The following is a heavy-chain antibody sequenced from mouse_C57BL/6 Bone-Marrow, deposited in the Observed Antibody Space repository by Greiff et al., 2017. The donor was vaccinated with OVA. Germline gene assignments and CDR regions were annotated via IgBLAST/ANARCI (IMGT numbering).Heavy chain of an antibody. V-gene: IGHV1-58*01. Sequence: DVKLQESGAELVRPGSSVKMSCKTSGYTFTSYGINWVKQRPGQGLEWIGYIYIGNGYTEYNEKFKGKATLTSDTSSSTAYMQLSSLTSEDSAIYFCARWPYYYGSSSYFDYWGQGTTLTVSS. CDR2: IYIGNGYT. J-gene: IGHJ2*01. CDR3: ARWPYYYGSSSYFDY. CDR1: GYTFTSYG. D-gene: IGHD1-1*01.